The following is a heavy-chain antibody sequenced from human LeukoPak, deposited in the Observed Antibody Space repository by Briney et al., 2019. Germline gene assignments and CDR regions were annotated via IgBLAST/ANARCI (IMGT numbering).Heavy chain of an antibody. V-gene: IGHV3-49*04. CDR1: GFTFVDYG. CDR2: IRSKVYGGTT. CDR3: TRGSRYCDSTSCPFYYMDV. Sequence: GGSLRLSCTASGFTFVDYGLSWVRQAPGKGLEWVGFIRSKVYGGTTEYAASVKGRFTISRDDSKSIAYLQMNSLKTEDTAVYYCTRGSRYCDSTSCPFYYMDVWRKGTTVTVSS. J-gene: IGHJ6*03. D-gene: IGHD2-2*01.